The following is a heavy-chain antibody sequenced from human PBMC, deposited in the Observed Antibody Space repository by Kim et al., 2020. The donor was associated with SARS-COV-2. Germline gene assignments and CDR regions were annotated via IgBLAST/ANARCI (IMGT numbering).Heavy chain of an antibody. CDR3: ARDRTGYSSSWIDY. CDR1: GGSISSGSYY. V-gene: IGHV4-61*02. CDR2: IYTSGST. D-gene: IGHD6-13*01. Sequence: SETLSLTCTVSGGSISSGSYYWSWIRQPAGKGLEWIGRIYTSGSTNYNPSLKSRVTISVDTSKNQFSLKLSSVTAADTAVYYCARDRTGYSSSWIDYWGQGTLVTVSS. J-gene: IGHJ4*02.